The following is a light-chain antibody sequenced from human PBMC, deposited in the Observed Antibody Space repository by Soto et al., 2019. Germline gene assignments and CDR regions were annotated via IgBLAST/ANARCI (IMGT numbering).Light chain of an antibody. CDR3: QQYNNSPPLT. Sequence: EIVMTQSPATLSVSPGERATLSCRASQSISTNLAWYQQKPGQAPRLLIYGASTRATGIPARFSGGGSGTDFTLTISSLQAEDFAVYYCQQYNNSPPLTFGGGTKVEIK. J-gene: IGKJ4*01. CDR1: QSISTN. CDR2: GAS. V-gene: IGKV3-15*01.